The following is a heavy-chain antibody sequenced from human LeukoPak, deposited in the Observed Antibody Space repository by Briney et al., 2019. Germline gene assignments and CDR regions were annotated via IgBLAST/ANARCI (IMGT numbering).Heavy chain of an antibody. CDR1: GFTFSRYA. Sequence: PGRSLRLSCAASGFTFSRYAMHWVRQAPGKGLEWVAVISYDGSNKYYADSVKGRFTISRDNSKNTLYLQMNSLRAEDTAVYYCARDWNYSSSSYYYYYMDVWGKGTTVTVSS. V-gene: IGHV3-30*04. J-gene: IGHJ6*03. D-gene: IGHD6-6*01. CDR2: ISYDGSNK. CDR3: ARDWNYSSSSYYYYYMDV.